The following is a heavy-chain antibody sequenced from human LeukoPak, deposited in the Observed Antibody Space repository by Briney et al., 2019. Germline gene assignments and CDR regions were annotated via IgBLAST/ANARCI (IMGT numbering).Heavy chain of an antibody. J-gene: IGHJ3*02. V-gene: IGHV4-59*01. D-gene: IGHD3-10*01. CDR1: GGSISSYY. CDR3: ARVISGSGSYYRAFDI. CDR2: IYYSGST. Sequence: PSETLSLTCTVSGGSISSYYWSWIRQPPGKGLEWIGYIYYSGSTNYNPSLKSRVTISVDTSKNQFSLKLSSVTAADTAVYYCARVISGSGSYYRAFDICGQGTMVTVSS.